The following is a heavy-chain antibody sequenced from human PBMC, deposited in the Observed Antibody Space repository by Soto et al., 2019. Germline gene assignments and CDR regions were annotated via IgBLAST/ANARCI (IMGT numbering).Heavy chain of an antibody. J-gene: IGHJ4*02. D-gene: IGHD6-6*01. CDR1: GFTFSSYG. CDR2: IWYDGSNK. Sequence: GGSLRLSCAASGFTFSSYGMHWVRQAPGKGLEWVAVIWYDGSNKYYADSVKGRFTISRDNSKNTLYLQMNSLRAEDTAVYYCARGRSIAARPFDYWGQGTLVTVSS. CDR3: ARGRSIAARPFDY. V-gene: IGHV3-33*01.